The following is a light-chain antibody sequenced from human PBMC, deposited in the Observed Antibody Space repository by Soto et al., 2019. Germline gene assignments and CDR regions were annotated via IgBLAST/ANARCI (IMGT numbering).Light chain of an antibody. CDR1: QSISSW. V-gene: IGKV1-5*03. CDR3: QQYNSYPWT. J-gene: IGKJ1*01. Sequence: DIPMTQSPSTLSASVGDRVTITCRASQSISSWLAWYQQKPGKAPKLLIYKASSLESGVPSRFSGSGSGTEFTLTISSLQPDEFATYYCQQYNSYPWTFGQGTKVEIK. CDR2: KAS.